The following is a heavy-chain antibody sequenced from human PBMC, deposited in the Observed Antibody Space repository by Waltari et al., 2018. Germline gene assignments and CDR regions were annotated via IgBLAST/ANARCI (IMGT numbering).Heavy chain of an antibody. Sequence: QVQLQESGPGLVKPSETLSLTCTVSGGSISSYYWSWIRQPPGKGLEWIGYIYYSGNTTYNPSLKSRVTISVDTSKNQFSLKLSSVTAADTAVYYGARGAWNYYYDSSGYLTFDYWGQGTLVTVSS. CDR1: GGSISSYY. D-gene: IGHD3-22*01. CDR3: ARGAWNYYYDSSGYLTFDY. J-gene: IGHJ4*02. CDR2: IYYSGNT. V-gene: IGHV4-59*01.